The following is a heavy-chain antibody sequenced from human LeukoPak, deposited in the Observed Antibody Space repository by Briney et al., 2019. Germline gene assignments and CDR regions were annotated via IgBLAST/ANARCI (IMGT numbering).Heavy chain of an antibody. V-gene: IGHV1-69*02. Sequence: ASVKVSYKASGGTFSSYTISWVRQAPGQGLEWMGRIIPILGIANYAQKFQGRVTITADKSTSTAYMELSSLRSEDTAVYYCAAEGDIVVVPAAISRYNWFDPWGQGTLVTVSS. D-gene: IGHD2-2*02. CDR2: IIPILGIA. CDR3: AAEGDIVVVPAAISRYNWFDP. J-gene: IGHJ5*02. CDR1: GGTFSSYT.